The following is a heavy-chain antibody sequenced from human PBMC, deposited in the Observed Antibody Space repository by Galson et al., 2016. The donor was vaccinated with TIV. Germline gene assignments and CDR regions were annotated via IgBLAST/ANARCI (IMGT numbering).Heavy chain of an antibody. D-gene: IGHD5/OR15-5a*01. J-gene: IGHJ5*02. Sequence: QSGAEVKKPGESLTISCKGSGYSFTNYWINWVRQMPGKGLEWMGRIDLTDADTNYSPSFEGHVTISAAKSISTTFLQWSSLKASDPAIYFCARGVSTGSGWLDPWGQGTLVTVSS. V-gene: IGHV5-10-1*01. CDR1: GYSFTNYW. CDR3: ARGVSTGSGWLDP. CDR2: IDLTDADT.